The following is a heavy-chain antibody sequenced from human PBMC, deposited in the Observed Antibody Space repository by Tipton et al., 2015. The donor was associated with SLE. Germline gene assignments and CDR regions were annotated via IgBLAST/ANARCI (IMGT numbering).Heavy chain of an antibody. CDR1: GGTFSRYG. D-gene: IGHD2/OR15-2a*01. CDR2: IMSIFGTV. Sequence: QVQLVQSGAEVKKPGASVKVSCKASGGTFSRYGISWVRQAPGQGLEWMGGIMSIFGTVNYAQKFQGRVTITTDESTSTAYMELSRLRSEDTAVYYCARGRPPPNRSHAFDIWGQGTMVTVAS. V-gene: IGHV1-69*01. CDR3: ARGRPPPNRSHAFDI. J-gene: IGHJ3*02.